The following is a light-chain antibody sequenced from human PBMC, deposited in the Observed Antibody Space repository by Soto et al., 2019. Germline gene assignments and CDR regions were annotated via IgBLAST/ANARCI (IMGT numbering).Light chain of an antibody. Sequence: DIQMTQSPSILSASVGDSVTITCRASQSTRTWLAWYQQKPGKAPNLLIYKASSLESGVPSRFSGSGSGTEFTLTISSLQPDDFATYYCQQYNSFSSWTFGQGTKVEIK. CDR2: KAS. CDR1: QSTRTW. J-gene: IGKJ1*01. V-gene: IGKV1-5*03. CDR3: QQYNSFSSWT.